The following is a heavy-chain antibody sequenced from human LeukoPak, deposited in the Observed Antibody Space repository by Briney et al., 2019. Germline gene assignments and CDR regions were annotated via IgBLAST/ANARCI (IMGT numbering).Heavy chain of an antibody. V-gene: IGHV4-59*11. CDR1: GGSISGHY. CDR2: IHYRGSP. D-gene: IGHD3-16*01. J-gene: IGHJ6*02. CDR3: ARFGVDYDMDV. Sequence: SETLSLTCTVSGGSISGHYWTWIRQPPGKGLEWIGQIHYRGSPDYNPSLKSRVTISVDTSKNQLSLNVTSVTGADTAVYYCARFGVDYDMDVWGQGTTVTVSS.